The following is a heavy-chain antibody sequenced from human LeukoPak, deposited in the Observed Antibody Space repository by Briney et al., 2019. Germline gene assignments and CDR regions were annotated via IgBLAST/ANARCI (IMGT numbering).Heavy chain of an antibody. D-gene: IGHD4-11*01. J-gene: IGHJ4*02. V-gene: IGHV1-2*02. CDR3: ARRQDGKDTVTTFWTQPVSFDY. CDR2: INPNSGGT. CDR1: GYTFTGYY. Sequence: ASVKVSCKASGYTFTGYYMHWVRQAPGQGLEWMGWINPNSGGTNYAQKFQGRVTMTRDTSISTAYMKLSSVTAADTAVYYCARRQDGKDTVTTFWTQPVSFDYWGQGTLVTVSS.